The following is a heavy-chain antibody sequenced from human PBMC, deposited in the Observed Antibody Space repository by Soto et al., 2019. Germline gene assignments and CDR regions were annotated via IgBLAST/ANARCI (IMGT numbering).Heavy chain of an antibody. Sequence: GGSLRLSCAASGFPFSSYSMNWVRQAPGKGLEWVSYISSSSSTIYYADSVKGRFTISRDNAKNSLYLQMNSLRDEDTAVYYCARPEYSSSSYGMDVWGQGTTVTVSS. V-gene: IGHV3-48*02. D-gene: IGHD6-6*01. J-gene: IGHJ6*02. CDR3: ARPEYSSSSYGMDV. CDR1: GFPFSSYS. CDR2: ISSSSSTI.